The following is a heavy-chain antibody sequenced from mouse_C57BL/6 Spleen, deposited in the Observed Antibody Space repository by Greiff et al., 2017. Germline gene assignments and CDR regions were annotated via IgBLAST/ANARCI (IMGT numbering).Heavy chain of an antibody. Sequence: VQLQQPGAELVRPGTSVKLSCKASGYTFTSYWMHWVKQRPGQGLEWIGVIDPSDSYTNYNQKFKGKATLTVDTSSSTAYMQLSSLTSEDSAVYYCARRNIYYEYDEYYYAMDYGGQGTSVTVS. CDR2: IDPSDSYT. CDR3: ARRNIYYEYDEYYYAMDY. D-gene: IGHD2-4*01. CDR1: GYTFTSYW. J-gene: IGHJ4*01. V-gene: IGHV1-59*01.